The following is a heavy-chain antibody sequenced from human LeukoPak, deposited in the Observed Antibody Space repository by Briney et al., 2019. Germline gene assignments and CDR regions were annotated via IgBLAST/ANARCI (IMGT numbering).Heavy chain of an antibody. CDR3: ARDNPPDY. Sequence: GSLRLSCAASGFTFSSHAMSWVRQAPGKGLEWVANIKQDGSEKSYVESVRGRFTISRDNAKNSLYLQLNSLRAEDTALYYCARDNPPDYWGQGTLVTVSS. V-gene: IGHV3-7*03. CDR1: GFTFSSHA. CDR2: IKQDGSEK. J-gene: IGHJ4*02.